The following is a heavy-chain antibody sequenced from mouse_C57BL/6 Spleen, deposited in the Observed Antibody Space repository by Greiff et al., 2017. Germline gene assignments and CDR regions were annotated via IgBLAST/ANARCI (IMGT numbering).Heavy chain of an antibody. CDR3: ARGGYYDSARDY. CDR2: IYPGSGST. CDR1: GYTFTSYW. J-gene: IGHJ4*01. V-gene: IGHV1-55*01. Sequence: VQLQQPGPELVKPGASVKMSCKASGYTFTSYWITWVKQRPGQGLEWIGDIYPGSGSTNYNEKFKGKATLTVDTSSSTAYMQLSSLTSEDSAVYYCARGGYYDSARDYWGQGTTVTVSS. D-gene: IGHD2-4*01.